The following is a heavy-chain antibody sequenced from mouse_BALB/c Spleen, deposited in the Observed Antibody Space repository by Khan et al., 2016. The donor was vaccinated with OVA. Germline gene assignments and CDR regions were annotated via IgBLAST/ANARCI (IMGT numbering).Heavy chain of an antibody. CDR1: GYTFTNYG. V-gene: IGHV9-3-1*01. CDR3: ARPPYFSYVMVY. D-gene: IGHD2-10*01. J-gene: IGHJ4*01. CDR2: INTYTGEP. Sequence: QIQFVQSGPELKKPGETVKISCKASGYTFTNYGMNWVKQAPGKGLKWMGWINTYTGEPTYADDFKGRFAFSLETSASTAYLQINNLKNEDTATYFCARPPYFSYVMVYWGQGTSVTVSS.